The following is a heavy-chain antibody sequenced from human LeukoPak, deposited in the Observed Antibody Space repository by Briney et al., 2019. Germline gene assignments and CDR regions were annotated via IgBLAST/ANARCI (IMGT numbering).Heavy chain of an antibody. D-gene: IGHD3-10*01. J-gene: IGHJ4*02. CDR2: IYSGGST. Sequence: PGGSLRLSCAASGFTVSSNYMSWVRQAPGKGLEWVSVIYSGGSTYYADSVKGRFTISRDNSKNTLYLQMNSLRAEDTAVYYCAKDLTMVRGVMYYFDYWGQGTLVTVSS. CDR3: AKDLTMVRGVMYYFDY. V-gene: IGHV3-53*01. CDR1: GFTVSSNY.